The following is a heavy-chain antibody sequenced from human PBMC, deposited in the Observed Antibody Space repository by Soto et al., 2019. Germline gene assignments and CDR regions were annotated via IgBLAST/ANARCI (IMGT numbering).Heavy chain of an antibody. J-gene: IGHJ6*03. Sequence: SVKVSCKASGGTFSSYTISWVRQAPGQGLEWMGRIIPILGIANYAQKFQGRVTITADKSTSTAYMELSSLRSEDTAVYYCAIWPETFIVVFPAAQFLMDVWGKGTTVTVSS. V-gene: IGHV1-69*02. CDR1: GGTFSSYT. D-gene: IGHD2-2*01. CDR3: AIWPETFIVVFPAAQFLMDV. CDR2: IIPILGIA.